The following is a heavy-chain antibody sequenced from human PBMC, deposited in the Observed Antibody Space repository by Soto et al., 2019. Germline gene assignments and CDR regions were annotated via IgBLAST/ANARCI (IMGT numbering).Heavy chain of an antibody. V-gene: IGHV1-69*01. J-gene: IGHJ6*02. CDR2: IVPILGTS. Sequence: QVPLVQSGAEVKKPGSSVKVSCKASGGTFTSYAVVWVRQAPGQGLEWMGGIVPILGTSKYAQRFQGRVSLTADGSWSTVSMEVSSLSYDATAIYYCARELERHNYYYGMDVWCQGTTVTVSS. CDR1: GGTFTSYA. CDR3: ARELERHNYYYGMDV.